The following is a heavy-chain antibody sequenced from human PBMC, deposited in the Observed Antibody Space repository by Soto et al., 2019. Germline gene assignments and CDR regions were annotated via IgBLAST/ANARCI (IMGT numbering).Heavy chain of an antibody. CDR2: ISADNGNT. CDR3: ARLVLGNWEEYFDY. CDR1: GCTFTSYV. Sequence: ASVKVSCKASGCTFTSYVISWVRQAPGQGLEWMGWISADNGNTNYAQKLQGRVTMTPATSTSKAYMELRSLKSDDAALYSCARLVLGNWEEYFDYWGQGTLVTVSS. V-gene: IGHV1-18*01. J-gene: IGHJ4*02. D-gene: IGHD7-27*01.